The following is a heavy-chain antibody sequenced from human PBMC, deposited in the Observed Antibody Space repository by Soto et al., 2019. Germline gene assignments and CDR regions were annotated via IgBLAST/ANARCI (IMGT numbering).Heavy chain of an antibody. CDR3: ARDDDYEANGLDY. CDR1: GFTFSRYG. V-gene: IGHV3-33*01. CDR2: IVNDGSDR. J-gene: IGHJ4*02. D-gene: IGHD4-17*01. Sequence: GGSLRLSCVGSGFTFSRYGMHWLRQAPGEGLEWMAVIVNDGSDRDYAASVAGRFTISRDNSRNTLYLQMDNLGVDDTAMYYCARDDDYEANGLDYWGQGTLVTVSS.